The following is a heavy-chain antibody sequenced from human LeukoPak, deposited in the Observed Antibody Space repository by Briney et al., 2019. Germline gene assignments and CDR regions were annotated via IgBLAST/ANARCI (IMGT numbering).Heavy chain of an antibody. V-gene: IGHV1-46*01. D-gene: IGHD6-13*01. J-gene: IGHJ3*02. Sequence: GASVKVSCKASGYTFTGYYMHWVRQAPGQGLEWMGIINPSGGSTSYAQKFQGRVTMTRDMSTSTVYMELSSLRSEDTAVYYCARARYSSSWAHDAFDIWGQGTMVTVSS. CDR2: INPSGGST. CDR3: ARARYSSSWAHDAFDI. CDR1: GYTFTGYY.